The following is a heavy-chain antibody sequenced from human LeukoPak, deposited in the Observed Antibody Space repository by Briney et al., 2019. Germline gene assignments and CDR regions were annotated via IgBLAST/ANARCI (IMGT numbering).Heavy chain of an antibody. Sequence: ASVTVSCTVSGYTLTELSMHWVRQAPGKGLEWMGGFDPEDGETIYAQKFQGRVTMTEDTSTDTAYMELSSLRSEDTAVYYCATQASYSSGLDYWGQGTLVTVSS. CDR3: ATQASYSSGLDY. CDR2: FDPEDGET. V-gene: IGHV1-24*01. J-gene: IGHJ4*02. D-gene: IGHD6-19*01. CDR1: GYTLTELS.